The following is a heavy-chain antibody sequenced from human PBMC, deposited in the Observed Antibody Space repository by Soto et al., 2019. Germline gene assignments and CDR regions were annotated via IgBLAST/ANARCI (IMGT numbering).Heavy chain of an antibody. Sequence: QVQLVQSGAEVREPGASVKVSCKASGYTFTNYGISWVRQAPGQGLEWIGWISAYNGKIDYAQKVQGRITMTTDTSTSTAFMELRSLRSDDTAVYYCARETIPQMYYYGTDVWGHGTTVIVSS. V-gene: IGHV1-18*01. CDR3: ARETIPQMYYYGTDV. CDR1: GYTFTNYG. D-gene: IGHD3-16*01. CDR2: ISAYNGKI. J-gene: IGHJ6*02.